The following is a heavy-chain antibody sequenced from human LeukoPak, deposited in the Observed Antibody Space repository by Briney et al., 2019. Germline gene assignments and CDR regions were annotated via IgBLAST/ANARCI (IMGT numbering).Heavy chain of an antibody. CDR1: GFTLSSYS. J-gene: IGHJ3*02. CDR2: IDSDTYGNTI. V-gene: IGHV3-48*02. CDR3: AREPPDDYGDYVRRDDAFDI. Sequence: GGSLRLSCAASGFTLSSYSMNWVRQAPGKGLEWISYIDSDTYGNTIYYPHTVKGRFTISRDNAKNSLYLQMDSLRDEDTAVYYCAREPPDDYGDYVRRDDAFDIWGQGTVVTVSS. D-gene: IGHD4-17*01.